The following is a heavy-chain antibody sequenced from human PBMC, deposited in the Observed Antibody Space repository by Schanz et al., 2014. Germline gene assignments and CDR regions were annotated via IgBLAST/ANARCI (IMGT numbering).Heavy chain of an antibody. CDR2: IWYDGSNK. J-gene: IGHJ5*02. CDR1: GFIFSSYG. V-gene: IGHV3-30*02. Sequence: QVQLVESGGGVVQPGRSLRLSCAASGFIFSSYGLHWVRQAPGKGLEWVAFIWYDGSNKYYADSVKGRFTISRDNSKNTLYLHMNTLRSDDTAVYYCAKAEYDILTDSYSRLDPWGQGTLVTVSS. CDR3: AKAEYDILTDSYSRLDP. D-gene: IGHD3-9*01.